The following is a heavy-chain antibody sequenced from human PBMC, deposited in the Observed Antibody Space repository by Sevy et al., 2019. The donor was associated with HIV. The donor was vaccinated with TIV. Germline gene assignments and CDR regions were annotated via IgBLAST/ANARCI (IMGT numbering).Heavy chain of an antibody. CDR3: ARATYYYDSSGPYYFDY. CDR2: ITSSGSTI. J-gene: IGHJ4*02. CDR1: GFTFSNFE. D-gene: IGHD3-22*01. Sequence: GGSLRLSCAASGFTFSNFEMNWVRQAPGKGLEWISYITSSGSTIYYADSVQGRFTISRDNAKNSLFLQMNSLRAEDTAVYYCARATYYYDSSGPYYFDYWGQGTLVTDSS. V-gene: IGHV3-48*03.